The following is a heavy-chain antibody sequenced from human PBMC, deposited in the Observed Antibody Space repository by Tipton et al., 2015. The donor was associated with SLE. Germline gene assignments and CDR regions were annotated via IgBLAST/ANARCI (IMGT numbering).Heavy chain of an antibody. J-gene: IGHJ5*02. V-gene: IGHV4-59*01. Sequence: GLVKPSETLSLTCTVSGGFITTYYWSWIRQPPGKGLEWIGYIYYSGNTNYNPSLESRVTMSVDTSKNQFSLKMNSVTAADTAVYYCSRGSRSGYYADHWGPGTLVTVSS. CDR3: SRGSRSGYYADH. D-gene: IGHD3-22*01. CDR2: IYYSGNT. CDR1: GGFITTYY.